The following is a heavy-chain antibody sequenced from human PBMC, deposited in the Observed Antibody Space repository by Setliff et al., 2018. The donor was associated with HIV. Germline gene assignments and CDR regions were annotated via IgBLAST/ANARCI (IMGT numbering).Heavy chain of an antibody. Sequence: ASVKVSCKASGGAFSSYALSWVRQAPGQGLEWMGGIIPIFGTANYAQKFQGRVTITTDESTSTAYMELSSLRSEDTAVYYCARDDGGYNYAEAFDVWGQGTMVTVSS. D-gene: IGHD3-16*01. CDR2: IIPIFGTA. CDR1: GGAFSSYA. J-gene: IGHJ3*01. V-gene: IGHV1-69*05. CDR3: ARDDGGYNYAEAFDV.